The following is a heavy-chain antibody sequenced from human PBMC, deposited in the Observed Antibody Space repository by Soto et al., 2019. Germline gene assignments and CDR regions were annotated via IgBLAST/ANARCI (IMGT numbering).Heavy chain of an antibody. J-gene: IGHJ6*03. D-gene: IGHD2-15*01. CDR2: MNPNSGNT. Sequence: ASVKVSCKASGYTFTSYDINWVRQATGQGLEWMGWMNPNSGNTGYAQKFQGRVTMTRNTSISTAYMELSSLRSEDTAVYYCARVERDIVVVVAAQDPTEYYMDVWGKGTTVTVSS. V-gene: IGHV1-8*01. CDR1: GYTFTSYD. CDR3: ARVERDIVVVVAAQDPTEYYMDV.